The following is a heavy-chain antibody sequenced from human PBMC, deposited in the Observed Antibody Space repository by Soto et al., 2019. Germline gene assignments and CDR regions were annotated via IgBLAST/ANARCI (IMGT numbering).Heavy chain of an antibody. CDR1: GFTFDSYG. CDR2: ISSDGNNK. D-gene: IGHD4-17*01. CDR3: AKDLLPNTVTTCGS. V-gene: IGHV3-30*18. J-gene: IGHJ5*02. Sequence: QVRLVESGGGVVQPGRSLRLSCAASGFTFDSYGMHWVRQAPGKGLEWVAVISSDGNNKYYADSVKGRFTITRDNFKNTLYLQMSSLRADDTAVYYCAKDLLPNTVTTCGSWGQGTLVTVSS.